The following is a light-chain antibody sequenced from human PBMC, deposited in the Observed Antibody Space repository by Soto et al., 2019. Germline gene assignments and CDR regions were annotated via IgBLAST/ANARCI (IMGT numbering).Light chain of an antibody. CDR2: AAS. CDR1: QGISSY. J-gene: IGKJ1*01. V-gene: IGKV1-8*01. CDR3: KQYYSYPRT. Sequence: AILMTQSPSSLSASTGDRVTITCRASQGISSYLAWYQQKPGKAPKLLIYAASTLQSGVPSRFSGSGSGTDFTLTISCLQSEDFATYYCKQYYSYPRTFGQGTKVDIK.